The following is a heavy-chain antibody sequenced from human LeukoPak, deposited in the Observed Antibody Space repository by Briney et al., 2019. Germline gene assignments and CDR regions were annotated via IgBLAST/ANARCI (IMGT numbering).Heavy chain of an antibody. J-gene: IGHJ4*02. V-gene: IGHV3-21*01. CDR3: ASMTTVHY. Sequence: PGGSLRLSCAASGFTFSSYSMNWVRQAPGKAVEWVSSISSSSSYIYCAHSVKGRFTIPRDNAKNSLYLQMNSLRAEDTAVYYCASMTTVHYWGQGTLATVSS. CDR2: ISSSSSYI. CDR1: GFTFSSYS. D-gene: IGHD4-17*01.